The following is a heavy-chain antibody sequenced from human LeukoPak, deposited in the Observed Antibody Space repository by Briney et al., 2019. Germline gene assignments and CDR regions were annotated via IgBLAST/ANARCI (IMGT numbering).Heavy chain of an antibody. CDR2: VYPGDSDT. Sequence: KAGESLKISCKGSGYTFTSYWIGWVRQMPGKGLEWMGMVYPGDSDTRYSPSFQGQVTISADKSISTAYLQWSSLKASDTAMYYCARHHVGGGGFLGGYSYSDHYYYYMDVWGKGTTVTVSS. J-gene: IGHJ6*03. CDR1: GYTFTSYW. D-gene: IGHD5-18*01. V-gene: IGHV5-51*01. CDR3: ARHHVGGGGFLGGYSYSDHYYYYMDV.